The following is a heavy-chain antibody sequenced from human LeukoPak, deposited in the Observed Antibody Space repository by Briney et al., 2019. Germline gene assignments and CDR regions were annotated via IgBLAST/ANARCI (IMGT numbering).Heavy chain of an antibody. D-gene: IGHD3-10*01. CDR3: ARVGAQRPHDV. Sequence: PGGSLRLSCAASAFTFSNYAMSWVRQAPGKGLEWVSYISSSGNTIYYADSVKGRFTISRDNAKNSLYLQMNSLRAEDTAVYYCARVGAQRPHDVWGKGTTVTVSS. V-gene: IGHV3-48*03. CDR1: AFTFSNYA. CDR2: ISSSGNTI. J-gene: IGHJ6*04.